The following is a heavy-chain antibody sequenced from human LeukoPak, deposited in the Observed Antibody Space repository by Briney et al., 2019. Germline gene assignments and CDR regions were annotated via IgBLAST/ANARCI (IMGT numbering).Heavy chain of an antibody. CDR1: GFTFSSYG. CDR3: ARDPSNTSGRYQYFDL. Sequence: QPGGSLRLSCAASGFTFSSYGMHWVRQAPGKGLEWVAVISYDGSNKYYADSVKGRFTISRDNSKNTLYLQMNSLRSDDTAVYYCARDPSNTSGRYQYFDLWGRGTLVTVSS. CDR2: ISYDGSNK. J-gene: IGHJ2*01. D-gene: IGHD6-19*01. V-gene: IGHV3-30*03.